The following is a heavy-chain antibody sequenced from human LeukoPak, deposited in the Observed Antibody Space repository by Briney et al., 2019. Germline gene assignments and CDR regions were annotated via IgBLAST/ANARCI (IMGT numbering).Heavy chain of an antibody. J-gene: IGHJ4*02. V-gene: IGHV3-7*01. CDR3: ARVFANTRYYFDY. CDR2: IKQDGSEK. Sequence: PGGSLRLSCAASGFTFSSYWMSWVRQAPGKGLEWVANIKQDGSEKYYVDSVKGRFTISRDNAKNSLYLQMNSLRAEDTAVYYCARVFANTRYYFDYWGQGTLVTVSS. CDR1: GFTFSSYW. D-gene: IGHD1/OR15-1a*01.